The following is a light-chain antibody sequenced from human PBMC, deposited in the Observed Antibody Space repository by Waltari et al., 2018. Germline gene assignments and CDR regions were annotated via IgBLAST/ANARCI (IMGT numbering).Light chain of an antibody. Sequence: DIQLTQSPSFLSASVGDRVTITCRASQDISSSLAWYQQKPGRAPKLLIYAASTLQSGVPSRLSGSGSGTEFTLTISSLQPKDFVTYYCQQVNNYPFTFGPGTILDVK. CDR1: QDISSS. V-gene: IGKV1-9*01. CDR2: AAS. J-gene: IGKJ3*01. CDR3: QQVNNYPFT.